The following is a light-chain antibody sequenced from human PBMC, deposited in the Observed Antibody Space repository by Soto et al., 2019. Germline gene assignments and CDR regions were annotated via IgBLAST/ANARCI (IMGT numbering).Light chain of an antibody. J-gene: IGKJ2*01. CDR3: QQYNSYSPYT. CDR2: KAS. CDR1: QSISSW. Sequence: DIQMTQSPSTLSASVGDRVTITCRASQSISSWLAWYQQKPGKAPKLLIYKASILESGVPSRFSGSESRTESTLTISSLQPDDFATYYCQQYNSYSPYTFGQGTKLEIK. V-gene: IGKV1-5*03.